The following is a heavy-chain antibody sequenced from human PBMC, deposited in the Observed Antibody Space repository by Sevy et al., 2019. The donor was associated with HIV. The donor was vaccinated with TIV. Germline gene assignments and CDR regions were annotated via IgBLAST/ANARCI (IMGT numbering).Heavy chain of an antibody. CDR1: GFTFSSYA. Sequence: GGSLRLSCAASGFTFSSYAMHWVRQAPGKGLEWVAVISYDGSNKYYADSVKGRFTISRDNSKNKLYLQMNSLRAGDTAAYYCARDQYYDSSGSPYFDYWGQGTLVTVSS. CDR3: ARDQYYDSSGSPYFDY. J-gene: IGHJ4*02. CDR2: ISYDGSNK. D-gene: IGHD3-22*01. V-gene: IGHV3-30-3*01.